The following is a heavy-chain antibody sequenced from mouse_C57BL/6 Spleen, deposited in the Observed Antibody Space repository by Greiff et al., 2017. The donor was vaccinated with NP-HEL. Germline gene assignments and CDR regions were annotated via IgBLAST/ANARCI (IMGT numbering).Heavy chain of an antibody. V-gene: IGHV1-82*01. CDR2: IYPGDGDT. CDR1: GYAFSSSW. CDR3: ARYASYGNYDY. Sequence: QVQLQQSGPELVKPGASVKISCKASGYAFSSSWMNWVKQRPGKGLEWIGRIYPGDGDTNYNGKFKGKATLTADKSSSTAYMQLSSLTSEDAAVYYCARYASYGNYDYWGKGTTLTVSS. J-gene: IGHJ2*01. D-gene: IGHD2-10*02.